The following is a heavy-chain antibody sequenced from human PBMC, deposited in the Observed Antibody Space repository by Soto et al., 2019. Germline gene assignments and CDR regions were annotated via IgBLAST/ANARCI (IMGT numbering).Heavy chain of an antibody. J-gene: IGHJ4*02. D-gene: IGHD2-21*01. CDR1: GFAFSGSE. Sequence: PGGSLRLSCTASGFAFSGSEMNWFRQAPGKGLEWVAYITGSGGAMFHADSVKGRFSISRDNAKNSLFLEMNNLTADVAGVYYCAKVAPFILGSPFWGQGTLVTVSS. CDR2: ITGSGGAM. V-gene: IGHV3-48*03. CDR3: AKVAPFILGSPF.